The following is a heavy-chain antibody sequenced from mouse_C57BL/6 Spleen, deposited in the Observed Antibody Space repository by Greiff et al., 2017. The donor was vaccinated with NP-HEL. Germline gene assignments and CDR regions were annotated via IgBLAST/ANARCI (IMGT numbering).Heavy chain of an antibody. CDR3: ARAYDGDWYFDV. CDR2: INYDGSST. CDR1: GFTFSDYY. Sequence: EVHLVESEGGLVQPGSSMKLSCTASGFTFSDYYMAWVRQVPEKGLEWVANINYDGSSTYYLDSLKSRFIISRDNAKNILYLQMSSLKSEDTATYYCARAYDGDWYFDVWGTGTTVTVSS. V-gene: IGHV5-16*01. D-gene: IGHD2-12*01. J-gene: IGHJ1*03.